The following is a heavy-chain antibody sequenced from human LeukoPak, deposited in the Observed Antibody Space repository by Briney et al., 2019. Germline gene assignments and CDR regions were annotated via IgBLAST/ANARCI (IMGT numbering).Heavy chain of an antibody. CDR2: IRCKAYSYET. CDR1: GFTFSGSA. D-gene: IGHD3-3*01. CDR3: TRAALGDFWCGYSPPSVMDV. Sequence: GGSLKLSCAASGFTFSGSAMHWVRQASGKGLEWVGRIRCKAYSYETAYAVWVKGRFTISRDDSKNTAYLQMNSLKTEDTAVYYCTRAALGDFWCGYSPPSVMDVWGKGTTVTVSS. V-gene: IGHV3-73*01. J-gene: IGHJ6*03.